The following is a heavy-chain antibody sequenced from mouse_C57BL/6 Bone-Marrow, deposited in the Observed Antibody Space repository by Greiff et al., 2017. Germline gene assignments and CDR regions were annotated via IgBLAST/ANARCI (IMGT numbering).Heavy chain of an antibody. CDR2: IYPRSGNT. CDR1: GYTFTSYG. Sequence: QVQLQQSGAELARPGASVKLSCKASGYTFTSYGISWVKQRTGQGLEWIGEIYPRSGNTYYNEKFKGKATLTADKTSSTAYMELRSLTSADSAVYFGARLTVVATDWYFDVWGTGTTVTVSS. CDR3: ARLTVVATDWYFDV. J-gene: IGHJ1*03. V-gene: IGHV1-81*01. D-gene: IGHD1-1*01.